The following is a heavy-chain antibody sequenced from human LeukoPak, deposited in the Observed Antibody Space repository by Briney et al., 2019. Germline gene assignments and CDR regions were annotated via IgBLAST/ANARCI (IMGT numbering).Heavy chain of an antibody. V-gene: IGHV1-69*13. CDR1: GGTFSSYA. CDR2: IIPIFGTA. Sequence: SVKVSCKASGGTFSSYAISWVRQAPGLGLEWMGGIIPIFGTANYAQKFQGRVTITADESTSTAYMELSSLRSEDTAVYYCARRPRLSDAFDIWGQGTMVTVSS. CDR3: ARRPRLSDAFDI. D-gene: IGHD4/OR15-4a*01. J-gene: IGHJ3*02.